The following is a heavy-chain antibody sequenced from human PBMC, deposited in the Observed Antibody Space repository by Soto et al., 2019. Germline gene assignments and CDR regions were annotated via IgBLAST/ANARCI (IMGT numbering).Heavy chain of an antibody. CDR1: GFTFSSYA. CDR3: AKDSLVDTAMVSWYFDY. CDR2: ISGSGGST. Sequence: GGSLRLSCAASGFTFSSYAMSWVRQAPGKGLEWVSAISGSGGSTYYADSVKGRFTISRDNSKNTLYLQMNSLRAEDTAVYYCAKDSLVDTAMVSWYFDYWGQGTLVTVSS. J-gene: IGHJ4*02. V-gene: IGHV3-23*01. D-gene: IGHD5-18*01.